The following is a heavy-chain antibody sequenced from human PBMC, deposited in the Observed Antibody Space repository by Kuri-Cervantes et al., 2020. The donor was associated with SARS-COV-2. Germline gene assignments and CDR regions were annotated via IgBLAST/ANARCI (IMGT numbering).Heavy chain of an antibody. D-gene: IGHD3-16*02. CDR3: ARESRVSSFDP. Sequence: ESLKISCAVYGGSFSGYYWSWIRQPPGKGLEWIGEINHSGSTNYNPSLKSRVTISVDTSKNQFSLKLSSVTAADTAVYYCARESRVSSFDPWGQGTLVTVSS. V-gene: IGHV4-34*01. CDR1: GGSFSGYY. CDR2: INHSGST. J-gene: IGHJ5*02.